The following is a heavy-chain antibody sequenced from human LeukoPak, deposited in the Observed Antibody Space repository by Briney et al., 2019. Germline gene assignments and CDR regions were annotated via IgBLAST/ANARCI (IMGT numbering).Heavy chain of an antibody. CDR1: GGSVSSSSYY. D-gene: IGHD3-16*01. V-gene: IGHV4-39*01. CDR2: MDYSGTT. CDR3: ARQDHQFGWFDH. Sequence: SESLSLTCSVSGGSVSSSSYYWGWIRQPPGKGLEWIAIMDYSGTTNYNPSLKSRVTISVDTSKNQLSLKLSSVTAADTAVYYCARQDHQFGWFDHWGQGTLVTVSS. J-gene: IGHJ5*02.